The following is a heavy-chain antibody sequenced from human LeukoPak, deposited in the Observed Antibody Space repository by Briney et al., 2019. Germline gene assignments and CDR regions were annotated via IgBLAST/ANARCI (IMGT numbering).Heavy chain of an antibody. Sequence: PGGSLRLSCVASGFTFSRYSMNWFRQAPGKGLEWISYISNDDISYADSVKGRFTISRDNAKNSVYLQMNSLRAEDTAVYYCARQQYYDSSGYYSYYFDYWGQGTLVTVSS. CDR3: ARQQYYDSSGYYSYYFDY. V-gene: IGHV3-48*01. CDR1: GFTFSRYS. J-gene: IGHJ4*02. D-gene: IGHD3-22*01. CDR2: ISNDDI.